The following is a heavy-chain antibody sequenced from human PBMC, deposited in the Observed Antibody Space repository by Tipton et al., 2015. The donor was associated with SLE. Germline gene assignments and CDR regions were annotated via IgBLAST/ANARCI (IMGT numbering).Heavy chain of an antibody. V-gene: IGHV4-39*07. CDR3: ASSDDSSGYYPIDAFDI. Sequence: TFSNYWMTWVRQAPGKGLEWIGSIYYSGSTYYNPSLKSRVTISVDTSKNQFSLKLSSVTAADTAVYYCASSDDSSGYYPIDAFDIWGQGTMVTVSS. CDR1: TFSNYW. CDR2: IYYSGST. J-gene: IGHJ3*02. D-gene: IGHD3-22*01.